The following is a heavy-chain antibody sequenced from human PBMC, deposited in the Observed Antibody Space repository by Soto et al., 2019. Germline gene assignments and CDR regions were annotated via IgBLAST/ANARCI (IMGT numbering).Heavy chain of an antibody. CDR3: ARERITMVRPTYYYYYGMDV. CDR1: GFTFSSYC. Sequence: PGGSLRLSCAASGFTFSSYCMHWVRQAPGKGLEWVAVIWYDGSNKYYADSVKGRFTISRDNSKNTLYLQMNSLRAEDTAVYYCARERITMVRPTYYYYYGMDVWGQGTTVTVS. CDR2: IWYDGSNK. J-gene: IGHJ6*02. D-gene: IGHD3-10*01. V-gene: IGHV3-33*01.